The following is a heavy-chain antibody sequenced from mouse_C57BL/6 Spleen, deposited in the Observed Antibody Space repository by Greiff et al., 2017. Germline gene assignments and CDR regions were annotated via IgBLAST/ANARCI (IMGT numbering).Heavy chain of an antibody. J-gene: IGHJ1*03. V-gene: IGHV1-18*01. CDR1: GYTFTDYN. D-gene: IGHD1-1*01. Sequence: EVQLQQSGPELVKPGASVKIPCKASGYTFTDYNMDWVKQSHGKSLEWIGDINPNNGGTIYNQKFKGKATLTVDKSSSTAYMELRSLTSEDTAVYYCARRRFITTSVAGWYFDVWGTGTTVTVSS. CDR2: INPNNGGT. CDR3: ARRRFITTSVAGWYFDV.